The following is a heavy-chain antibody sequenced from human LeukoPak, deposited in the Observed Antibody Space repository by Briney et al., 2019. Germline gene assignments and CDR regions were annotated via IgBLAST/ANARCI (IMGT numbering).Heavy chain of an antibody. CDR2: ISYDGSNK. CDR1: GFTFSSYG. CDR3: AKDLKPIAAADYYYYYYGMDV. J-gene: IGHJ6*02. D-gene: IGHD6-13*01. V-gene: IGHV3-30*18. Sequence: GGSLRLSCAASGFTFSSYGMHWVRQAPGKGLEWVAVISYDGSNKYYADSVKGRFTISRDNSKNTLYLQMNSLRAEDTAVYYCAKDLKPIAAADYYYYYYGMDVWGQGTTVTVSS.